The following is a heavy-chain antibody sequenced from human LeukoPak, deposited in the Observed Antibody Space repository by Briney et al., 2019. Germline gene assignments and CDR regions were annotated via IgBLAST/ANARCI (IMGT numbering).Heavy chain of an antibody. CDR1: GFTVSSNY. J-gene: IGHJ4*02. CDR3: ARGSGYGTSWSDFDY. CDR2: IYSGGGT. V-gene: IGHV3-66*01. D-gene: IGHD6-13*01. Sequence: GGSLRLSCAASGFTVSSNYMTWVRQAPGKGLEWVSVIYSGGGTFYADSVKGRFTISRDNSKNTLYLQMNSLRAEDTAVYYCARGSGYGTSWSDFDYWGQGTLVTVSP.